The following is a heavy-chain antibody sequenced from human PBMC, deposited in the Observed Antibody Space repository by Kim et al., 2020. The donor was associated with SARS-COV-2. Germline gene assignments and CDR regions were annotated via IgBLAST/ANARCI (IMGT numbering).Heavy chain of an antibody. D-gene: IGHD3-10*01. CDR1: GASITSSDYS. CDR3: AGDFGSGSYRFDY. J-gene: IGHJ4*02. CDR2: IYHSGNT. Sequence: SETLSLTCAVSGASITSSDYSWSWIRQPSGRGLEWIGYIYHSGNTVYNPSFKSRVTMSLDRSNNQFSLKLTSMTAADTAVYYCAGDFGSGSYRFDYWGQGTLGTVSS. V-gene: IGHV4-30-2*01.